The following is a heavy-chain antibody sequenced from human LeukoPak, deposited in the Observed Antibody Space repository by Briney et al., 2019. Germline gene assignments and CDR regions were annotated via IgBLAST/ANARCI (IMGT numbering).Heavy chain of an antibody. J-gene: IGHJ6*03. V-gene: IGHV4-34*09. CDR2: ISYTGHT. CDR1: GGSFSGYY. Sequence: PSETLSLTCAVYGGSFSGYYWSWIRQPPGTGLEWIGYISYTGHTNSSPSLKSRVSISGATSKSQFSLKLSSVTAADTAVYYCARTYNLHGGFYMDVWGKGTTVIVS. D-gene: IGHD1-1*01. CDR3: ARTYNLHGGFYMDV.